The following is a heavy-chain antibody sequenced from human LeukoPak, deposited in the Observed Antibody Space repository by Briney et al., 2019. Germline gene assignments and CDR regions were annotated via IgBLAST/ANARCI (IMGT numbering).Heavy chain of an antibody. Sequence: PGGSLRLSCSASGFTCSTYWMHWVRQAPGKGLVWVSRIRPEGTTTAYADSVKGRFTISRDNAKNTLFLQMNSLSAEDTAVYYCARDLDWILFDYWGQGTLVTVSS. D-gene: IGHD3-9*01. CDR2: IRPEGTTT. CDR1: GFTCSTYW. V-gene: IGHV3-74*03. CDR3: ARDLDWILFDY. J-gene: IGHJ4*02.